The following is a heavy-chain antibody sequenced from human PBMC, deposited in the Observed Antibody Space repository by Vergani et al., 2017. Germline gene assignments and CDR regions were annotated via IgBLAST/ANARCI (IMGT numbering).Heavy chain of an antibody. CDR1: GFTFSNAW. D-gene: IGHD6-6*01. CDR3: TTSYYTSIAARAEVYYYYYMDV. CDR2: IKSKTDGGTT. Sequence: EVQLLESGGGLVQPGGSLRLSCVASGFTFSNAWMSWVRQAPGQGLEWVGRIKSKTDGGTTDYASPVKGRFTISRDDSKNTLYLQMNSLKTEDTAVYYCTTSYYTSIAARAEVYYYYYMDVWGKGTTVTVSS. J-gene: IGHJ6*03. V-gene: IGHV3-15*01.